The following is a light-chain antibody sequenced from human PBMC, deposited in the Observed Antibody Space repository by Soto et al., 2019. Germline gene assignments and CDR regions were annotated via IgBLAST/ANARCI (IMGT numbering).Light chain of an antibody. CDR3: QKYDSAPLT. CDR1: QAISNY. Sequence: DIQMTQSPSSLSASVGDRVTITCRASQAISNYLAWYQQKPGKVPKVLIYAASTLQSGVSPRFSGGGSGTHFTLTISSLQPEDVATYYCQKYDSAPLTFGGGTKVDIK. J-gene: IGKJ4*01. CDR2: AAS. V-gene: IGKV1-27*01.